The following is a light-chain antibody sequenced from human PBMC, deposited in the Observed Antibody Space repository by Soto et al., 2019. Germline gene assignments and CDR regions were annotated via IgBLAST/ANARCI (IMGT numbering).Light chain of an antibody. CDR1: QTVSSRF. V-gene: IGKV3-20*01. CDR3: HQYDIPPQT. J-gene: IGKJ1*01. CDR2: GAS. Sequence: EIVLTQSPGTLSLSPGERATLSCRASQTVSSRFLAWYQQKPGRAPRLIIYGASRRATGIPERFSGSESGTDFTLTISRLEPEDFAVYYCHQYDIPPQTFGRGTKVDIK.